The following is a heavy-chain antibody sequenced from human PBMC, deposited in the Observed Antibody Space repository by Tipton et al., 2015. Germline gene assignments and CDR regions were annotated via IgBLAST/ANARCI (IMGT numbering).Heavy chain of an antibody. V-gene: IGHV4-59*08. CDR3: ARGEIGDFDS. D-gene: IGHD4-17*01. CDR1: SDSISKYY. Sequence: TLSLTCSVSSDSISKYYWSWIRQPPGKELEWIGYIQYSGSTNYNPSLKSRVTISVDTSKNQFSLQLKSVTAADTAVYYCARGEIGDFDSWGQGTLVTVSS. CDR2: IQYSGST. J-gene: IGHJ4*02.